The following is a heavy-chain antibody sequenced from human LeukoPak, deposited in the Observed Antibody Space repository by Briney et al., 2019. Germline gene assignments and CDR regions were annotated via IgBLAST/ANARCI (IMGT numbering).Heavy chain of an antibody. D-gene: IGHD3-9*01. J-gene: IGHJ4*02. V-gene: IGHV1-2*04. CDR1: GYTFTGYY. Sequence: ASVKVSCKASGYTFTGYYMHWVRQAPGQGLEWMGWINPNSGGTNYAQKFQGWVTMTRDTSISTAYMELSRLRSDDTAVYYCATDVDILTGYYAYWGQGTLVTVSS. CDR3: ATDVDILTGYYAY. CDR2: INPNSGGT.